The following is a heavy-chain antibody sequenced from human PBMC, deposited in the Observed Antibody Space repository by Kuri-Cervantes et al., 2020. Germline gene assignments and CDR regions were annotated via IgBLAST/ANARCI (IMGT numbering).Heavy chain of an antibody. CDR2: IYTSGST. CDR3: ARGITYYYDTTGYYYV. V-gene: IGHV4-4*07. CDR1: GGSISSYY. D-gene: IGHD3-22*01. J-gene: IGHJ4*02. Sequence: SETPSLTCTVSGGSISSYYWSWIRQPAGKGLEWIGRIYTSGSTNYNPSLKSRVTMSVDTSKKQLSLKLSSVTAADTAVYYCARGITYYYDTTGYYYVWGQGTLVTVSS.